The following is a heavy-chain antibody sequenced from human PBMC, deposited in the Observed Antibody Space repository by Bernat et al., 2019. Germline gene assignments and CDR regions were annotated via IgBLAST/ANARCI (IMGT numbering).Heavy chain of an antibody. CDR2: MSGSGIDT. J-gene: IGHJ4*02. CDR1: GFTFLSYA. CDR3: VNGDYYYHDSSAYLDH. Sequence: EVQLLESGGGLVQPGGSLRLSCAASGFTFLSYAMSCVRQAPGKGLDWVSAMSGSGIDTYYTDSVKGRFTISRDNSKDTLYLQMNSLRAEETAVYFCVNGDYYYHDSSAYLDHWGQGTLVTVSS. D-gene: IGHD3-22*01. V-gene: IGHV3-23*01.